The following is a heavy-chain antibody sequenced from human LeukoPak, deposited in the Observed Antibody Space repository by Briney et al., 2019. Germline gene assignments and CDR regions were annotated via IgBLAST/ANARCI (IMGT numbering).Heavy chain of an antibody. CDR3: AISTDIVVVPAATDYYYYYGMDV. V-gene: IGHV1-69*13. D-gene: IGHD2-2*01. CDR1: GGTFSSYG. Sequence: GASVKVSCKASGGTFSSYGISWVRQAPGQGLEWMGGIIPIFGRANYAQKFQGRVTITADESTSIAYMELSSLRSEDTAVYYCAISTDIVVVPAATDYYYYYGMDVWGKGTTVTVSS. J-gene: IGHJ6*04. CDR2: IIPIFGRA.